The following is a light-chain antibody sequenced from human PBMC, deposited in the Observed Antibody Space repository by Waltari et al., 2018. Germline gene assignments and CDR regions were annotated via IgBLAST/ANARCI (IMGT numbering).Light chain of an antibody. J-gene: IGLJ2*01. CDR3: QVWDTSSDHPV. V-gene: IGLV3-21*03. CDR1: NIGSKS. CDR2: DDS. Sequence: SYELTQPPSVSVAPGKTARITCGGRNIGSKSVHWYQQKPGQAPVLVVYDDSDRPSGITARLSVSNSGNTATLTITRVEAGDEADYYCQVWDTSSDHPVFGGGTKLTVL.